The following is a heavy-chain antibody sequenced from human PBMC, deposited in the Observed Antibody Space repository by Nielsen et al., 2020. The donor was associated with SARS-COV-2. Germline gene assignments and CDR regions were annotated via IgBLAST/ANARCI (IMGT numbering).Heavy chain of an antibody. CDR2: VHDFGTI. D-gene: IGHD4-17*01. CDR3: VRVVRFADYADP. V-gene: IGHV4-39*07. CDR1: DDPITNTRYY. J-gene: IGHJ5*02. Sequence: SETLSLTCTVSDDPITNTRYYWGWIRQPPGKGLEWIGSVHDFGTINYSPSLRSRLTLSVYTSKNQFSLKLASVTAADTAFYYCVRVVRFADYADPWGQGTLVQVSS.